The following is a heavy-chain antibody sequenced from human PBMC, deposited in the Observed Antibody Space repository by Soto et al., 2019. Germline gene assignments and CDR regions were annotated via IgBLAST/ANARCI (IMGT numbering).Heavy chain of an antibody. CDR2: IKSKTDGGTT. D-gene: IGHD1-1*01. V-gene: IGHV3-15*01. Sequence: EVQLVESGGGLVKPGGSLRLSCAASGFTFSNAWMSWVRQAPGKGLEWVGRIKSKTDGGTTDYAAPVKGRFTISRDDSKNTLYLQMNSLKTEDTAVYYCTSRIRVPNVGGLMDVWGQGTTVTVSS. CDR3: TSRIRVPNVGGLMDV. J-gene: IGHJ6*02. CDR1: GFTFSNAW.